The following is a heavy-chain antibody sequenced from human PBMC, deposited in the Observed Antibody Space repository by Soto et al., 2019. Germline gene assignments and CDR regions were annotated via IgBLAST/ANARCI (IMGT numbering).Heavy chain of an antibody. CDR2: MYYSGTT. D-gene: IGHD3-22*01. V-gene: IGHV4-39*01. CDR1: GGSISSSDFY. CDR3: AVVDSTGNWFDP. Sequence: QLQLQESGPGLVKPSETLSLTCTVSGGSISSSDFYWGWLRQPPGKGLDFIGSMYYSGTTYYNPSLKNRITISVDTSKNQFSLKLISVTAADTAVYYCAVVDSTGNWFDPWGQGVLVTVSS. J-gene: IGHJ5*02.